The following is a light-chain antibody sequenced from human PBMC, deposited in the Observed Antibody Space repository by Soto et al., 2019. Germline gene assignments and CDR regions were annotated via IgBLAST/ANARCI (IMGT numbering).Light chain of an antibody. CDR2: SSD. Sequence: QSVLTQPPSASGTPGQRVTISCSGSKSNIGGNAVNWFQHLPGTAPHLLIYSSDQRPSGVPDRFSCSKTGTSASLAISGLLSEDEADDYCASWDDSLNGWVFGGGTKLTVL. CDR3: ASWDDSLNGWV. J-gene: IGLJ3*02. V-gene: IGLV1-44*01. CDR1: KSNIGGNA.